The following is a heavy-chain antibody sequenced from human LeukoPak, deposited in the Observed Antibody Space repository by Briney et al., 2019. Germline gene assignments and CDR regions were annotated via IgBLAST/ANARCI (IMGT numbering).Heavy chain of an antibody. V-gene: IGHV4-4*02. CDR3: ASLWPYQLSAFDI. D-gene: IGHD2-2*01. CDR2: INHSGST. CDR1: GGSISSSNW. Sequence: SETLSLTCAVSGGSISSSNWWSWVRQPPGKGLEWIGEINHSGSTNYNPSLKSRVTISVDTSKNQFSLKLSSVTAADTAVYYCASLWPYQLSAFDIWGQGTMVTVSS. J-gene: IGHJ3*02.